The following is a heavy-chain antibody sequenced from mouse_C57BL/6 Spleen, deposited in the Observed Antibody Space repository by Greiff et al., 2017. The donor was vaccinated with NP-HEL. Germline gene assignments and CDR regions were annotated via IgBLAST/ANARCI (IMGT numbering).Heavy chain of an antibody. CDR2: INPSSGYT. CDR1: GYTFTSYW. D-gene: IGHD2-3*01. Sequence: VQLQQSGAELAKPGASVKLSCKASGYTFTSYWMHWVNQRHGQGLEWIGYINPSSGYTKYNQKFKDKATLTADKASSTAYMQLSSLTYEDSAVYYGARRRGDGYYVRAMDYWGQGTSVTVSS. V-gene: IGHV1-7*01. J-gene: IGHJ4*01. CDR3: ARRRGDGYYVRAMDY.